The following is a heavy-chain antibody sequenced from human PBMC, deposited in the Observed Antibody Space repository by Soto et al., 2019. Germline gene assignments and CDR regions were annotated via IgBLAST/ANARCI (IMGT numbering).Heavy chain of an antibody. J-gene: IGHJ4*02. D-gene: IGHD3-3*01. Sequence: QVQLVESGGGVVQPGRSLRLSCAASGFTFSSYALHWVRQAPGKGLEWVALISYDGSNKYYADSVKGRFTISRDTSKNALYLQMNTLRAEDTTVYYCARDKRDLRFLEWSYYFDYWGQGTLVTVSS. CDR1: GFTFSSYA. V-gene: IGHV3-30-3*01. CDR2: ISYDGSNK. CDR3: ARDKRDLRFLEWSYYFDY.